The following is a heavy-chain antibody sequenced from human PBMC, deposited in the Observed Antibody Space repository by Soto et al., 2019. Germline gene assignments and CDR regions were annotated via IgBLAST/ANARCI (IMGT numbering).Heavy chain of an antibody. Sequence: PSETLSLTCAVYGGSLSGYYWSWIRQPPGKGLEWIGEISHSGSTNYNPSLKSRATISVDTSKNHFYLKLSSVTAADTAVYYCASLLLWFRYSDAFDICRQGRRGTASS. CDR1: GGSLSGYY. D-gene: IGHD3-10*01. J-gene: IGHJ3*02. V-gene: IGHV4-34*01. CDR3: ASLLLWFRYSDAFDI. CDR2: ISHSGST.